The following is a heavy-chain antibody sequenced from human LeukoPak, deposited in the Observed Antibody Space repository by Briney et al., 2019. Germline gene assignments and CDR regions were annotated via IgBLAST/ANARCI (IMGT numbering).Heavy chain of an antibody. Sequence: PSETLSLTCTVSGGSVSSGSYYWSWIRQPPGKGLEWIGYIYYSGSTNYNPSLKSRVTISVDTSKNQFSLKLSSVTAADTAVYYCARDPLLGGVIVWGQGTLVTVSS. CDR1: GGSVSSGSYY. D-gene: IGHD3-16*02. V-gene: IGHV4-61*01. CDR3: ARDPLLGGVIV. CDR2: IYYSGST. J-gene: IGHJ4*02.